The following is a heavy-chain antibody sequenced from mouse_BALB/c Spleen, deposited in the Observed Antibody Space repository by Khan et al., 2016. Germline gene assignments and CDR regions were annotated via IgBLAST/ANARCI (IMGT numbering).Heavy chain of an antibody. CDR2: IWAGGNT. Sequence: QVQLKESGPGLVAPSQSLSITCTVSGFSLTSSGVHWVRQPPGKGLEWLGVIWAGGNTNYNSALMSRLSINKDNSKSQASLKMNSLHTDDTAMYYWSRDGTSYWGQGTLVTVSA. J-gene: IGHJ3*01. CDR3: SRDGTSY. CDR1: GFSLTSSG. D-gene: IGHD4-1*01. V-gene: IGHV2-9*02.